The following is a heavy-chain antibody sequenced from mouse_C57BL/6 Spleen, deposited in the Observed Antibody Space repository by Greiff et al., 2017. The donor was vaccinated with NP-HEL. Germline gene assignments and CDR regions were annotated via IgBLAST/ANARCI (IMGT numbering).Heavy chain of an antibody. CDR3: ARSHYYGSSYEGFAY. Sequence: EVKLMESGGGLVQPGGSLKLSCAASGFTFSDYGMHWVRQAPEKGLEWVAYISSGSSTIYYADTVTGRFTISRDNAKNTLFLQMTSLRSEDTAMYYCARSHYYGSSYEGFAYWGQGTLVTVSA. V-gene: IGHV5-17*01. CDR2: ISSGSSTI. J-gene: IGHJ3*01. CDR1: GFTFSDYG. D-gene: IGHD1-1*01.